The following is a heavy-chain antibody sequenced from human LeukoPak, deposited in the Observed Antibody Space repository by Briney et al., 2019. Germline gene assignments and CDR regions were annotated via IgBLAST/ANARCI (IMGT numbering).Heavy chain of an antibody. D-gene: IGHD3-22*01. CDR3: AKAFKAYGSRGHGHFDD. CDR2: IRYDGSNK. J-gene: IGHJ4*02. V-gene: IGHV3-30*02. Sequence: PGGSLRLSCAASGFTFSSYGMNWVRQAPGKGLEWVAFIRYDGSNKYYVDSVKGRFTISRDNSENTLYLQMNSLRAEDTAIYYCAKAFKAYGSRGHGHFDDWGKGTLVTVSS. CDR1: GFTFSSYG.